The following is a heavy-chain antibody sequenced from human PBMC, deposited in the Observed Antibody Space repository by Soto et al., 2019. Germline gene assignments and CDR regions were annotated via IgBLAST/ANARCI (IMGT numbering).Heavy chain of an antibody. V-gene: IGHV4-38-2*01. CDR3: ARGGPYYDSSGYYDY. CDR2: IYHSGST. Sequence: SETLSLTCAVSGYSISSGYYWGWIRQPPGKGLEWIGSIYHSGSTYYNPSLKSRVTISVDTSKNQFSLKLSSVTAADTAVYYCARGGPYYDSSGYYDYWGQGTLVTVS. D-gene: IGHD3-22*01. CDR1: GYSISSGYY. J-gene: IGHJ4*02.